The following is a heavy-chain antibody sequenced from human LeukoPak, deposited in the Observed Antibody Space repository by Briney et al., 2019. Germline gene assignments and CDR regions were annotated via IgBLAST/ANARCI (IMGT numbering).Heavy chain of an antibody. D-gene: IGHD3-22*01. CDR3: ARINYYDSSGYDY. V-gene: IGHV1-2*02. CDR2: INPNSGGT. Sequence: ASVKVSCKASGYTFTGYYMHWVRQAPGQGLEWMGWINPNSGGTNYAQKFQGRVTMTRDTSISTAYMELSRLRSDDTAVYYCARINYYDSSGYDYWGRGTLVTVSS. J-gene: IGHJ4*02. CDR1: GYTFTGYY.